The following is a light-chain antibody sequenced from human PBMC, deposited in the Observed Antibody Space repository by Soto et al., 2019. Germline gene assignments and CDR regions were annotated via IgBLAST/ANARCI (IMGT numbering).Light chain of an antibody. CDR3: ATWDSSLTGEV. V-gene: IGLV1-51*01. J-gene: IGLJ2*01. CDR1: SSNIGNNY. CDR2: DSN. Sequence: QSVLTQPPSVSAAPGQKVTISCSGSSSNIGNNYVSWYQQLPGTAPKLLIYDSNKRPSGIPDRFSGSKSGTSATLDITGLQTGDEADYYSATWDSSLTGEVFGGGTKLTVL.